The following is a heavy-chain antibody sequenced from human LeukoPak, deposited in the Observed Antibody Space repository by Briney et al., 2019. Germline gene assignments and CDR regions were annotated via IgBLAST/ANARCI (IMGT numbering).Heavy chain of an antibody. Sequence: GGSLRLSCAASGFTFSSYAMSWVRQAPGKGLEWVSAISGSGGSTYYADSVKGRFTISRDNSKNTLYLQMNSLRAEDTAVYYCAKDVEMAKISLSYFDYWGQGTLVTVSS. J-gene: IGHJ4*02. D-gene: IGHD5-24*01. CDR3: AKDVEMAKISLSYFDY. CDR1: GFTFSSYA. V-gene: IGHV3-23*01. CDR2: ISGSGGST.